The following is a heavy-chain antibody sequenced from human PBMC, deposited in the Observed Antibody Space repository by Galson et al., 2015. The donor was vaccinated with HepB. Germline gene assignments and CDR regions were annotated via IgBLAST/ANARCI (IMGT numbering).Heavy chain of an antibody. V-gene: IGHV5-10-1*01. D-gene: IGHD3-10*01. J-gene: IGHJ5*02. CDR2: IDPSDSYT. Sequence: QSGAEVKKPGESLRISCKGSRYSFTSYWISWVRQMPGKGLEWMGRIDPSDSYTNYSPSFQGHVTISADKSISTAYLQWSSLKASDTAMYYCARSGGDMVREPWGNWFDPWGQGTLVTVSS. CDR1: RYSFTSYW. CDR3: ARSGGDMVREPWGNWFDP.